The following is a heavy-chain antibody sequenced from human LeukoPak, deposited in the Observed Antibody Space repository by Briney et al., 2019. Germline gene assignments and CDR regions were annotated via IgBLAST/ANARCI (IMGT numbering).Heavy chain of an antibody. CDR2: VRYDGSNK. J-gene: IGHJ4*02. CDR3: AKDVDYYDSSGYYYFDY. D-gene: IGHD3-22*01. CDR1: GFTFSSYG. Sequence: GGSLRLSCAASGFTFSSYGMHWVRQAPGKGLEWVAFVRYDGSNKYYADSVKGRFTISRDNSNNTLYLQMNSLRAEDTAVYYCAKDVDYYDSSGYYYFDYWGQGTLVTVSS. V-gene: IGHV3-30*02.